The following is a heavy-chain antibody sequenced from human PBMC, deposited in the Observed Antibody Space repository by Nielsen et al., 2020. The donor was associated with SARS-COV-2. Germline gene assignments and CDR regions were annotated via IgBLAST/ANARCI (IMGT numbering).Heavy chain of an antibody. Sequence: SETLSLTCTVSGGSISSRSYYWGWIRQPPGKGLEWIGSTYYSGNTYYNSSLKSRVTISVDTSKNQFSLQLNSVTPEDTAVYYCARGVPPQHYYLDYWGQGTLVTVSS. J-gene: IGHJ4*02. CDR2: TYYSGNT. D-gene: IGHD6-13*01. CDR3: ARGVPPQHYYLDY. V-gene: IGHV4-39*01. CDR1: GGSISSRSYY.